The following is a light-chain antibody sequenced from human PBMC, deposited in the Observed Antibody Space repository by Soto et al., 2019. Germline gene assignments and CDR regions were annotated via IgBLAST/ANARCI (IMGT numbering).Light chain of an antibody. CDR2: GNS. Sequence: QSALTQPPSVSGAPGQRVTISCTGSSSNIGAGYDVHWYQQLPGTAPKLLIYGNSNRPSGVPDRFSGSKSGTSASLAITGLQPEDEADYYCQSYDSSLSALVFGAGNKLTVL. CDR1: SSNIGAGYD. CDR3: QSYDSSLSALV. V-gene: IGLV1-40*01. J-gene: IGLJ2*01.